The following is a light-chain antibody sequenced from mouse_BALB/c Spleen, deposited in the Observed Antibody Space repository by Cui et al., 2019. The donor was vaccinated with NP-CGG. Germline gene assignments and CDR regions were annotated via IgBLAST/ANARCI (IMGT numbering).Light chain of an antibody. CDR1: TGAVTTSNY. V-gene: IGLV1*01. Sequence: AVVTQESVLTTSPGETVTLTCRSSTGAVTTSNYANWVQEKPDHLFTGLIGGTNNRAPGVPARFSGSLIGDKVALTITGAQTEDEAIYFCALWYSNHWVFGGGTKLTVL. J-gene: IGLJ1*01. CDR3: ALWYSNHWV. CDR2: GTN.